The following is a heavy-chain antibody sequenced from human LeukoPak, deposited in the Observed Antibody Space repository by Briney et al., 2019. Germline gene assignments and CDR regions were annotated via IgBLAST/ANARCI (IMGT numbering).Heavy chain of an antibody. CDR1: GGSIDSYY. J-gene: IGHJ4*02. D-gene: IGHD2-8*01. Sequence: SETLSLTCTVSGGSIDSYYWSWIRQPPGKGLEWIGYIYYTGSTEYHPSLKSRVTISLDTSKNQFSLKLTSVTAADTAVYYCAKDPWMLYANSGGYYFDYWGQGTLVTVSS. CDR2: IYYTGST. V-gene: IGHV4-59*01. CDR3: AKDPWMLYANSGGYYFDY.